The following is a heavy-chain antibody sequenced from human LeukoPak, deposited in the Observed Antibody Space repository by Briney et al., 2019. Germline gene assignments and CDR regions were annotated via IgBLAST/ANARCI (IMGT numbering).Heavy chain of an antibody. CDR3: ARADCSGSTCYLRRSWFDP. CDR1: GFTFSSFD. Sequence: PGGSLRLSCAASGFTFSSFDMNWVRQAPGKGLEWVSSISTSSRYIYYRDSVKARFTISRDDAKNSLYLQMNSLRVEDTAVYYCARADCSGSTCYLRRSWFDPWGQGTLVTVSS. J-gene: IGHJ5*02. CDR2: ISTSSRYI. V-gene: IGHV3-21*01. D-gene: IGHD2-2*01.